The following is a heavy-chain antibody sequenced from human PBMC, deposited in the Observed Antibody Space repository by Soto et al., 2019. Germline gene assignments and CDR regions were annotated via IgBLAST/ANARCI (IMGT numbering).Heavy chain of an antibody. CDR1: GYTLSDAN. CDR2: FNPRPDTT. Sequence: QVQLVQSGAEVKKPGASVKVSCKASGYTLSDANINWVRQAPGQGPEGMGIFNPRPDTTNYAQTFHXXVXMXXDTSTSTVDIGLSSRRSQDTAVEYCVRGLRVGGDYWGQGPLVTGSS. V-gene: IGHV1-46*01. J-gene: IGHJ4*02. CDR3: VRGLRVGGDY. D-gene: IGHD1-26*01.